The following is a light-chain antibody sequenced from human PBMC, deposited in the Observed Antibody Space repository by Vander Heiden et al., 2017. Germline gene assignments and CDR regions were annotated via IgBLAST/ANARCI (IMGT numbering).Light chain of an antibody. J-gene: IGKJ4*01. CDR1: QRVSSY. V-gene: IGKV3-11*01. CDR3: QQRSNWPPLT. Sequence: EIVLTQSPATLSLSPGERATLSCRASQRVSSYLAWYQQKPGQAPRLLIYDASNRATGIPARFSGSGSGTDFTLTISSREPEDFAVYYCQQRSNWPPLTFGGRTKVEIK. CDR2: DAS.